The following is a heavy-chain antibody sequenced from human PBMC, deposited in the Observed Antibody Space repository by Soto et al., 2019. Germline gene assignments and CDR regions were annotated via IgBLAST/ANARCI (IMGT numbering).Heavy chain of an antibody. Sequence: GGSLRLSCAASGFTFDDYAMHWVRQAPGKGLEWVSGISWNSGSIGYADSVKGRFTISRDNAKNSLYLQMNSLRAEDTALYYCAKDKVYYDSSGYYDYWGQGALVTVSS. V-gene: IGHV3-9*01. CDR2: ISWNSGSI. CDR1: GFTFDDYA. D-gene: IGHD3-22*01. CDR3: AKDKVYYDSSGYYDY. J-gene: IGHJ4*02.